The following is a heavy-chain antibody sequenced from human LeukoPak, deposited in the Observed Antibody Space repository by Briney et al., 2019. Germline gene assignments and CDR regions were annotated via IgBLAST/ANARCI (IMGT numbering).Heavy chain of an antibody. CDR2: IYYSGST. Sequence: PSETLSLTCSVSGGSMSSYYWSWIRQPPGKGLEWIGYIYYSGSTNYNPSLKSLVTISVDTSKNQFSLNLSSVTAADTAVYYCARGLTIYDILTAYYTFPYFDYWGQGTLVTVSS. CDR3: ARGLTIYDILTAYYTFPYFDY. D-gene: IGHD3-9*01. V-gene: IGHV4-59*01. CDR1: GGSMSSYY. J-gene: IGHJ4*02.